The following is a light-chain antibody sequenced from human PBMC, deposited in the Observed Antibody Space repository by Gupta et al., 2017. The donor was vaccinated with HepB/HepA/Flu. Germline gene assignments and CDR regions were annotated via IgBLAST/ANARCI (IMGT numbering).Light chain of an antibody. V-gene: IGKV4-1*01. CDR1: QSVLNRPNNKNY. Sequence: DIVMTQSPESLAVSVGERATINCKSSQSVLNRPNNKNYLAWYQQKPGQPPKLLIYWASTRGSGVPVRFSGSGSGTDFTLTISSLQAEDVAVYYCQQYYTTLWTFGQGTKVEIK. CDR3: QQYYTTLWT. CDR2: WAS. J-gene: IGKJ1*01.